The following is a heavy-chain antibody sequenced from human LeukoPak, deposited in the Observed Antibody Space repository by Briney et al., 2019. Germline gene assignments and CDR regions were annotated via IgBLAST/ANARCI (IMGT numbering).Heavy chain of an antibody. CDR3: ARDSPYDSSGYPHLHKYFQH. V-gene: IGHV3-48*03. CDR2: ISSSGSTI. CDR1: GFTFSSYE. Sequence: GGSLRLSCAASGFTFSSYEMNWVRQAPGKGLEWVSYISSSGSTIYYADSVKGRFTISRDNAKNSLYLQMSSLRAEDTAVYYCARDSPYDSSGYPHLHKYFQHWGQGTLVTVSS. D-gene: IGHD3-22*01. J-gene: IGHJ1*01.